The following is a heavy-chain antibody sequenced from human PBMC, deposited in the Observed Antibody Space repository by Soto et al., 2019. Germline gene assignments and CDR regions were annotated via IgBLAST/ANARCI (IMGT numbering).Heavy chain of an antibody. V-gene: IGHV1-3*01. D-gene: IGHD2-2*01. J-gene: IGHJ3*02. Sequence: KFQDRVTITRDKSASTAYMELSSLRSEDTAVYYCARDLFYDQPPEYAFDIWGQGTMVTVSS. CDR3: ARDLFYDQPPEYAFDI.